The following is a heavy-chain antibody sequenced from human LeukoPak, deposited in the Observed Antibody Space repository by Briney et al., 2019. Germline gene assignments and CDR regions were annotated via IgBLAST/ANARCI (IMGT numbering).Heavy chain of an antibody. Sequence: PGESLKISCQGSGHRFNSHWIGWVRQMPGKGLEWMGSVYLDDSDTRYSPSFQGQVTISAAKSISTVYLQWNGLKASDTAMYYCARQGVSGKYWFGPWGQGTLVTVSS. J-gene: IGHJ5*02. V-gene: IGHV5-51*01. CDR3: ARQGVSGKYWFGP. D-gene: IGHD6-19*01. CDR2: VYLDDSDT. CDR1: GHRFNSHW.